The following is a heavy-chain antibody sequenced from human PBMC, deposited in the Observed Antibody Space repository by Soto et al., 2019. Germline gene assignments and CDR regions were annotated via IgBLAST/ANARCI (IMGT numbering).Heavy chain of an antibody. J-gene: IGHJ4*02. V-gene: IGHV1-69*06. CDR2: IIPIFGTA. Sequence: SVKVSCKASGVTFSSYAISWVRQAPGQGLEWMGGIIPIFGTANYAQKFQGRVTITADKSTSTAYMELSSLRSEDTAVYYCARLGGIAAAGSETGRELWGQGTLVTVSS. CDR1: GVTFSSYA. CDR3: ARLGGIAAAGSETGREL. D-gene: IGHD6-13*01.